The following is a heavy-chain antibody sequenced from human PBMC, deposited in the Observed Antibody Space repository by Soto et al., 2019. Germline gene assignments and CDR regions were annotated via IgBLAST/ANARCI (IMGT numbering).Heavy chain of an antibody. J-gene: IGHJ4*02. V-gene: IGHV3-11*05. CDR1: GFSFSDHY. Sequence: GVSRRLSWSASGFSFSDHYMSWSRQAPGKGLEWLSYISPRSNYREYADSAKGRHTISRDNAKKSLFLQMNSLRAEDTGVYYCVRGGGGGQFDSCGQGTMVTVSS. D-gene: IGHD2-21*01. CDR3: VRGGGGGQFDS. CDR2: ISPRSNYR.